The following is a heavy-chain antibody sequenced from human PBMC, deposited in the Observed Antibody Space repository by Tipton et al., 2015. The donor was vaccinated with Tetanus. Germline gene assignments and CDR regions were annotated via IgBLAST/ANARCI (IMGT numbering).Heavy chain of an antibody. CDR1: GLFFKNAW. CDR2: IKNKADGGPK. D-gene: IGHD1-26*01. J-gene: IGHJ4*02. V-gene: IGHV3-15*07. Sequence: SLRLSCTTSGLFFKNAWMNWVRQAPGKGLEWVGRIKNKADGGPKDHSARVKCRFSISRDDAKDTLFLHMNSLKNEDTAVCFCTSTVLVGAGRRVGSGGRGPLVVVSS. CDR3: TSTVLVGAGRRVGS.